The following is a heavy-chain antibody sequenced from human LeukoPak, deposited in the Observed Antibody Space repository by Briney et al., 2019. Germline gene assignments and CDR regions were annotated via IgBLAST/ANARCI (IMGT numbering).Heavy chain of an antibody. CDR2: IYYSGST. D-gene: IGHD1-26*01. V-gene: IGHV4-59*01. Sequence: SETLSLTCNVSGGSISSFYWSWIRQPPGEGLEWIGFIYYSGSTNYNPSLKSRITISVDTSKNQFSLKLSSVTAADTAVYYCARVRVAGAGFDHWGQGTMVTVSS. CDR3: ARVRVAGAGFDH. CDR1: GGSISSFY. J-gene: IGHJ4*02.